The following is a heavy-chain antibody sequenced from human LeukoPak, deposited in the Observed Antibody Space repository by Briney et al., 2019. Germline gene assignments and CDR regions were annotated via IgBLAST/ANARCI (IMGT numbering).Heavy chain of an antibody. D-gene: IGHD6-19*01. J-gene: IGHJ4*02. Sequence: PGGSLRLSCAVSGFPLSVYEMNWVRQAPGKGLGWVSNIGSSGAIRHYADSVKGRFSISRDNAENSLFLLMNSLRVEDTGIYYCALLAVASDFDYWGQGALVTVSS. CDR1: GFPLSVYE. V-gene: IGHV3-48*03. CDR3: ALLAVASDFDY. CDR2: IGSSGAIR.